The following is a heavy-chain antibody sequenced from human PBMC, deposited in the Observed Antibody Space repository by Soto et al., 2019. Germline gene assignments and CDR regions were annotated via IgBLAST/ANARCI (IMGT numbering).Heavy chain of an antibody. V-gene: IGHV3-30-3*01. J-gene: IGHJ4*02. CDR1: GFTFSRYT. CDR3: ARSGGSYFGPFDS. CDR2: ISYDGSNK. Sequence: QVQLVESGGGVVQPGRSLRLSCAASGFTFSRYTMHWVRQAPGKGLEGVAIISYDGSNKFYADSVKGRFTISRDNSKNTLYVQMNSLRAEDTAVFYCARSGGSYFGPFDSWGQGTLVTVSS. D-gene: IGHD1-26*01.